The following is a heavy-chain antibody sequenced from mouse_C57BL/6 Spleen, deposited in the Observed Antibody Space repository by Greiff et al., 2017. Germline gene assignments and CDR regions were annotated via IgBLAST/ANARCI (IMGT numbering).Heavy chain of an antibody. J-gene: IGHJ4*01. V-gene: IGHV5-17*01. CDR3: AKIYYGNRYAMDY. CDR2: ISSGSSTI. D-gene: IGHD2-1*01. CDR1: GFTFSDYG. Sequence: EVKLMESGGGLVKPGGSLKLSCAASGFTFSDYGMHWVRQAPEKGLEWVAYISSGSSTIYYADTVKGRFTISRDNAKNTLFLQMTSLRSEDTAMYYCAKIYYGNRYAMDYWGQGTSVTVSS.